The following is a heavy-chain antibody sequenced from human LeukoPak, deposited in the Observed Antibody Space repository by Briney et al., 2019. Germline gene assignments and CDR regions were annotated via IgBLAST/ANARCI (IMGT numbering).Heavy chain of an antibody. J-gene: IGHJ4*02. Sequence: GASVKVSCKASGYTFTGYYMHWVRQAPGQGLEWMGWINPNSGGTNYAQKFQGRVTMTRDTSISTAYMELSRLRSDDTAVYYCARGATGAGPFSFDYWGQGTLVTVSS. V-gene: IGHV1-2*02. CDR3: ARGATGAGPFSFDY. D-gene: IGHD6-13*01. CDR2: INPNSGGT. CDR1: GYTFTGYY.